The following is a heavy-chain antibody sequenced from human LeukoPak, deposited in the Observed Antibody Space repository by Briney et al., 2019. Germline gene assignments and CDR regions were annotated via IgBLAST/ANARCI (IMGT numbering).Heavy chain of an antibody. CDR2: ISAYNGNT. J-gene: IGHJ4*02. Sequence: ASVKVSCKASGYTFISYGISWVRQAPGQGLEWMGWISAYNGNTNYAQKPQGRVTMTTDTSTSTAYMELRSLRSDDTAVYYCARGSHDYGDYFILPFDYWGQGTLVTVSS. V-gene: IGHV1-18*01. CDR3: ARGSHDYGDYFILPFDY. D-gene: IGHD4-17*01. CDR1: GYTFISYG.